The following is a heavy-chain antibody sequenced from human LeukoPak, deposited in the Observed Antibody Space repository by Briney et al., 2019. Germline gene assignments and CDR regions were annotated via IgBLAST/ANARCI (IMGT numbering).Heavy chain of an antibody. D-gene: IGHD6-19*01. Sequence: SETLSLTCTVSGGSISSSSCYWGWIRQPPGKGLEWIGSIYYSGSTYYNPSLKSRVTISVDTSKNQFSLKLSSVTAADTAVYYCARRAVAGSTGTFDYWGQGTLVTVSS. CDR3: ARRAVAGSTGTFDY. V-gene: IGHV4-39*01. J-gene: IGHJ4*02. CDR2: IYYSGST. CDR1: GGSISSSSCY.